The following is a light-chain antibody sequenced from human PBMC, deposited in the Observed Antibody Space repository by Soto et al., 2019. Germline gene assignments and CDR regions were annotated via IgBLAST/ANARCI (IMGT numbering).Light chain of an antibody. V-gene: IGKV3-20*01. CDR2: GAS. CDR3: HHYGSSPET. J-gene: IGKJ1*01. CDR1: QSLSSTY. Sequence: EIVLTQSPGNLSLSPGESATLSCRASQSLSSTYLAWYQQRFGQAPRLLIYGASSRDTGIPDRFSGSGSGTDFTLTINRLEPEDFAVYYCHHYGSSPETFGQGTKVEI.